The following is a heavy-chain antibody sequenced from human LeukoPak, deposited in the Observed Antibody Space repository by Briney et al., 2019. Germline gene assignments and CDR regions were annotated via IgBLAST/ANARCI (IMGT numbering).Heavy chain of an antibody. CDR1: GYTFTDYY. V-gene: IGHV1-69-2*01. CDR2: VDPEDGET. J-gene: IGHJ4*02. CDR3: ATNLFVVVAVQGY. Sequence: GASVKVSCKASGYTFTDYYMHWVQQAPGKGLEWMGRVDPEDGETIYAEKFQGRVTITADTSTDTAYMELSSLRSEDTAVYYCATNLFVVVAVQGYWGQGTLVTVSS. D-gene: IGHD2-15*01.